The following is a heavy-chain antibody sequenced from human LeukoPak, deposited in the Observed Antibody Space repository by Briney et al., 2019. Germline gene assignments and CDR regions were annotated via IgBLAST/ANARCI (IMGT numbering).Heavy chain of an antibody. CDR1: GFTFSNYG. D-gene: IGHD3-10*01. CDR3: ARDRWVTMVRGVIPYFDY. CDR2: IWYDGSNK. J-gene: IGHJ4*02. Sequence: GGSLRLSCAASGFTFSNYGMHWVRQAPGKGLEWVAVIWYDGSNKYYADSVKGRFTISRDNSKNTLYLQMKSLRAEDTAVYYCARDRWVTMVRGVIPYFDYWGQGTLVTVSS. V-gene: IGHV3-33*01.